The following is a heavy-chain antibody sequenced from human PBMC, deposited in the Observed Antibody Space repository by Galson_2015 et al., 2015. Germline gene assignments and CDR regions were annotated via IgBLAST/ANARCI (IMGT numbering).Heavy chain of an antibody. CDR2: INPSGGST. D-gene: IGHD1-26*01. V-gene: IGHV1-46*01. CDR1: GYTFTSYY. Sequence: SVKVSCKASGYTFTSYYMHWVRQAPGQGLEWMGIINPSGGSTSYAQKFQGRVTMTRDTSTSTVYMELSSLRSEDTAVYYCARAENRGSYSLPFDYWGQGTLVTVSS. J-gene: IGHJ4*02. CDR3: ARAENRGSYSLPFDY.